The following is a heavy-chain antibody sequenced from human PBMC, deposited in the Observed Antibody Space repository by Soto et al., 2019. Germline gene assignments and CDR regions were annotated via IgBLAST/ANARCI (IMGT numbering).Heavy chain of an antibody. CDR1: GFTFSNYV. CDR3: AKAANKAPYFDY. J-gene: IGHJ4*02. CDR2: ISGSGTNT. V-gene: IGHV3-23*01. Sequence: EVQMLDSGGGSVQPGGSLRLSCVASGFTFSNYVMNWVRQAPGKGLEWVSSISGSGTNTYYADSVKGRFTISRDNSKNTLFLQMDSLRAEDTALYFCAKAANKAPYFDYWGQGTLVSVSS.